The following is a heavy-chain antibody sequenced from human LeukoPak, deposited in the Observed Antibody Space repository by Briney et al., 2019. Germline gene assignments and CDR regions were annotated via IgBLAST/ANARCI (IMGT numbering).Heavy chain of an antibody. V-gene: IGHV4-59*01. J-gene: IGHJ3*02. Sequence: SETLSLTCTVSGGSISSYYWSWIRQPPGKGLEWIGYIYYSGSTNYNPSLKSRVTISVDTSKNQFSPKLSSVTAADTAVYYCARAYYYDSSGYPDAFDIWGQGTMVTVSS. CDR1: GGSISSYY. D-gene: IGHD3-22*01. CDR3: ARAYYYDSSGYPDAFDI. CDR2: IYYSGST.